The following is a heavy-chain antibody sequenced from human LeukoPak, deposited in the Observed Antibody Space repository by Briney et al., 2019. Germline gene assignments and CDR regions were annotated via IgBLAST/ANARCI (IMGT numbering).Heavy chain of an antibody. Sequence: GGSLRLSCAASGFTFSSYSMNWVRQAPGKGLEWVSSISSSSSYIYYADSVKGRFTISRDNAKNSLYLQMNSLRAEDTAVYYCAVDYDILTGYLDYWGQGTLVTVSS. CDR1: GFTFSSYS. D-gene: IGHD3-9*01. CDR3: AVDYDILTGYLDY. CDR2: ISSSSSYI. J-gene: IGHJ4*02. V-gene: IGHV3-21*01.